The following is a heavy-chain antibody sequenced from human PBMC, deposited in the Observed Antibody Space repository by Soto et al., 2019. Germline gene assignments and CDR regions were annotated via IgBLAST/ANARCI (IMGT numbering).Heavy chain of an antibody. V-gene: IGHV4-39*01. CDR1: GGSISSGGYY. D-gene: IGHD2-15*01. Sequence: SETLSLTCTVSGGSISSGGYYWSWIRQHPGKGLEWIGYIYYSGSTHYNPSLQSRVTISGDASKKQFSLKLRSVTAADTAVYYCASTKDETLYFDYWGQGTLVTVSS. CDR2: IYYSGST. J-gene: IGHJ4*02. CDR3: ASTKDETLYFDY.